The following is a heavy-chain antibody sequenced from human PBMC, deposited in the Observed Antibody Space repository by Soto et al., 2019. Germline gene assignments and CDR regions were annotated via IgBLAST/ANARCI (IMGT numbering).Heavy chain of an antibody. V-gene: IGHV3-43*01. CDR3: AKALGGYNWNYAGADY. Sequence: VQLVESGGVVVQPGGSLRLSCAASGFTFDDYTMHWVRQAPGKGLEWVSLISWDGGSTYYADSVKGRFTISRDNSKNSLYLQMNSLRTEDTALYYCAKALGGYNWNYAGADYWGQGTLVTVSS. J-gene: IGHJ4*02. CDR1: GFTFDDYT. CDR2: ISWDGGST. D-gene: IGHD1-7*01.